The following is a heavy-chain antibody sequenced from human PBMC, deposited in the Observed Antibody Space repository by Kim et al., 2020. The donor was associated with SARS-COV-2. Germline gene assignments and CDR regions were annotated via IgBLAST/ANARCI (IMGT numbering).Heavy chain of an antibody. CDR1: GGTFSSYA. V-gene: IGHV1-69*04. Sequence: SVKVSCKASGGTFSSYAISWVRQAPGQGLEWMGRIIPILGIANYAQKFQGRVTITADKSTSTAYMELSSLRSEDTAVYYCASGWVGATTGDYWGQGTLVTVSS. CDR3: ASGWVGATTGDY. CDR2: IIPILGIA. D-gene: IGHD1-26*01. J-gene: IGHJ4*02.